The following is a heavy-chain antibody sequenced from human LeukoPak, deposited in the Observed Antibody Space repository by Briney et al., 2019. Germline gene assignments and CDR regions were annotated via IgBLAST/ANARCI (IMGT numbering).Heavy chain of an antibody. J-gene: IGHJ6*03. CDR3: ARGNSDPSPYYYYYMDV. CDR1: GFTFSSYW. Sequence: GGSLRLSCAASGFTFSSYWMSWVRQAPGKGLEWVANIKQDGSEKYYVDSVKGRFTTSRDNAKNSLYLQMNSLRAEDTAVYYCARGNSDPSPYYYYYMDVWGKGTTVTVSS. D-gene: IGHD3-10*01. CDR2: IKQDGSEK. V-gene: IGHV3-7*01.